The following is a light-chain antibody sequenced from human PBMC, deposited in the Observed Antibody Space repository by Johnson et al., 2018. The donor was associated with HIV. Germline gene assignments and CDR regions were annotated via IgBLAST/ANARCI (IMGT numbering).Light chain of an antibody. CDR3: GPWDSSLIAGA. CDR2: ENN. CDR1: SSNIGNNY. V-gene: IGLV1-51*02. Sequence: QSVLTQPPSVSAAPGQKVTISYSGSSSNIGNNYVSWYQQLPGTAPKLLIYENNKRPSGIPDRFSGSKSGPSATLGITGLQTWDEADYYCGPWDSSLIAGAFGTGTKVTVL. J-gene: IGLJ1*01.